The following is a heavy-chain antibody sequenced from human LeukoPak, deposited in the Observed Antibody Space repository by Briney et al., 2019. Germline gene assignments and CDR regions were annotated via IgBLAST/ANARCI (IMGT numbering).Heavy chain of an antibody. J-gene: IGHJ4*02. V-gene: IGHV1-2*02. D-gene: IGHD3-22*01. Sequence: GAAVKVSCTASGYTFNGYYVHWGRQAPGQGLEWMGWINPNSGDTNYAQKFQGRVTMTRDTSISTAYMELSRLRSDDTAVYYCARTITMIVVVIPRVPFDYWGQGTLVTVSS. CDR3: ARTITMIVVVIPRVPFDY. CDR1: GYTFNGYY. CDR2: INPNSGDT.